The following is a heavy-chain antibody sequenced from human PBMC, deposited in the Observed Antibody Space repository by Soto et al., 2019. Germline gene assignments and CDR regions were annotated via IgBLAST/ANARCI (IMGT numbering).Heavy chain of an antibody. CDR2: IKEDGSEK. V-gene: IGHV3-7*01. CDR1: GFTFGDFW. D-gene: IGHD2-2*01. J-gene: IGHJ6*02. CDR3: ARDLGRTAAGCYYYDAMDV. Sequence: EVQLVESGGGLVQPGGSLTLSCAASGFTFGDFWMNWVRQAPGKGLEWVANIKEDGSEKYFLDSVKGRFTISRDNAKNSLYLQINSLRAEDTGVYYCARDLGRTAAGCYYYDAMDVWGQGTTVTVSS.